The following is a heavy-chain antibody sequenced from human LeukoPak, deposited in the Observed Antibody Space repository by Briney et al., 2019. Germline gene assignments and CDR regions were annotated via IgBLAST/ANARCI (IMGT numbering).Heavy chain of an antibody. D-gene: IGHD5-24*01. CDR1: GVSITSFY. Sequence: SETLSLTCTVSGVSITSFYWSWIRQPPGKGLEWIAYLFYSGSTDYNPSLESRVTISVDTSKNQFSLKLRSVTAADTAVFYCVRRSRDVTTGAFDIWGQGTMVTVSS. CDR3: VRRSRDVTTGAFDI. V-gene: IGHV4-59*08. CDR2: LFYSGST. J-gene: IGHJ3*02.